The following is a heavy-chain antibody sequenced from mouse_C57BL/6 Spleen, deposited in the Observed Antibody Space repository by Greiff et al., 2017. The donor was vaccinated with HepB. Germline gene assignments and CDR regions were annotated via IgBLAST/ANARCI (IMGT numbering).Heavy chain of an antibody. CDR3: ARGAYGSSSQFAY. Sequence: EVQLMESEGGLVQPGSSMKLSCTASGFTFSVYYMAWVRQVPAKGLEWVANINYDGSSTYYLDSLKSRFIISRDNAKNILYLQMRSLKSEDTATYYWARGAYGSSSQFAYWGQGTLVTVSA. V-gene: IGHV5-16*01. J-gene: IGHJ3*01. CDR1: GFTFSVYY. D-gene: IGHD1-1*01. CDR2: INYDGSST.